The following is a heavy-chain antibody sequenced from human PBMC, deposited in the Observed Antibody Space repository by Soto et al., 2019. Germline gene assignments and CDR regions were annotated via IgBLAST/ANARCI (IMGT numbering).Heavy chain of an antibody. CDR2: ISGSGGST. Sequence: EVQLLESGGGLVQPGGSLRLSCAASGFTFSSYGMSWVRQAPGKGLEWASTISGSGGSTYYADSVKGRFTISSDNYKNTLDLQMNGLRAEEAAEYYCAKGVYSTSSCFDYWGQGTLVTVSS. CDR1: GFTFSSYG. J-gene: IGHJ4*02. D-gene: IGHD6-6*01. V-gene: IGHV3-23*01. CDR3: AKGVYSTSSCFDY.